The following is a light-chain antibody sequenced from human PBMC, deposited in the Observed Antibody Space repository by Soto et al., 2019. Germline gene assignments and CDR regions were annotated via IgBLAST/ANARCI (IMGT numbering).Light chain of an antibody. Sequence: EIVLTQSPGTLSLSPGERATLSCRASQSVSDMYLAWYQQKPGQAPRLLIYASNRATGIPDRFSGSGSGTDFTQTISRLEPEDFAVYYCQHYGTSALFGPGTKVEIK. J-gene: IGKJ3*01. CDR3: QHYGTSAL. V-gene: IGKV3-20*01. CDR1: QSVSDMY. CDR2: AS.